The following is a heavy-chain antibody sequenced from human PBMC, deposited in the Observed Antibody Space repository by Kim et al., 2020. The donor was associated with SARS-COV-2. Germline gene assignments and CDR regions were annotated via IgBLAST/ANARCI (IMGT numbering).Heavy chain of an antibody. Sequence: GGSLRLSCAASGFTFSSYGMHWVRQAPGKGLEWVAVISYDGSNKYYADSVKGRFTISRDNSKNTLYLQMNSLRAEDTAVYYCAKDRQYLSYFPGMVDTSSGWFDPWGQGTLVTVSS. CDR1: GFTFSSYG. V-gene: IGHV3-30*18. D-gene: IGHD5-18*01. CDR2: ISYDGSNK. J-gene: IGHJ5*02. CDR3: AKDRQYLSYFPGMVDTSSGWFDP.